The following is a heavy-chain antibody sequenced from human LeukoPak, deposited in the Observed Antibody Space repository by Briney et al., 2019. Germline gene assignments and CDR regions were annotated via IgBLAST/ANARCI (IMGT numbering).Heavy chain of an antibody. Sequence: GGSLRLSCAASGFTFDDYGMTWVRQAPGKGLEWLSSISSSGQSKYYADSVRGRFIISRDNAKKLLELQMNSLRAEDTAVYYCVRGDRRDLWGQGTLVTVSS. CDR2: ISSSGQSK. D-gene: IGHD2-21*02. J-gene: IGHJ4*02. CDR3: VRGDRRDL. V-gene: IGHV3-21*01. CDR1: GFTFDDYG.